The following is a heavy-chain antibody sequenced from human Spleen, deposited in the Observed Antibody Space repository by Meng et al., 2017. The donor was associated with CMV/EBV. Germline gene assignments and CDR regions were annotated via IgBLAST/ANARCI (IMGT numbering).Heavy chain of an antibody. CDR2: ISGSGGST. CDR3: SRHFDYYYYGMDV. V-gene: IGHV3-23*01. J-gene: IGHJ6*02. CDR1: GFTFSSYA. Sequence: GGSLRLSCAASGFTFSSYAMSWVRQAPGKGLEWVSAISGSGGSTYYADSVKGRFTISRDNSKNMVYLQMNSLRAEDTAVYYCSRHFDYYYYGMDVWGQGTTVTVSS.